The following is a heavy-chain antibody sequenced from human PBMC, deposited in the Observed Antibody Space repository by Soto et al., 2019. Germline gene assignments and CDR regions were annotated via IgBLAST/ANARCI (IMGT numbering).Heavy chain of an antibody. CDR3: AREYYDSSGYFDY. Sequence: PGGSLRLSCAASGFTFSSYYMSWVRQAQGKGLEWVANANEDGSEKYYVDSVKGRFTVSRDNAKNSLYLQMNSLRSEDTAVYYCAREYYDSSGYFDYWGQGTLVTVSS. J-gene: IGHJ4*02. D-gene: IGHD3-22*01. CDR1: GFTFSSYY. CDR2: ANEDGSEK. V-gene: IGHV3-7*03.